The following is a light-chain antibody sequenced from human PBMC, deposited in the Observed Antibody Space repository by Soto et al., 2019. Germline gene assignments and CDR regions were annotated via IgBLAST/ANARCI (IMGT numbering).Light chain of an antibody. V-gene: IGLV1-44*01. CDR2: SNN. CDR1: SFNVGGNT. J-gene: IGLJ2*01. Sequence: QSVLTQPPSASGTPGQRVTISCSGSSFNVGGNTVNWYQQVTGTAPKLLINSNNQRPSGVPDRFSGSKSGTSASLAISGLQSEDEADYCCAAWDDSLNGVVFGGGTKVTVL. CDR3: AAWDDSLNGVV.